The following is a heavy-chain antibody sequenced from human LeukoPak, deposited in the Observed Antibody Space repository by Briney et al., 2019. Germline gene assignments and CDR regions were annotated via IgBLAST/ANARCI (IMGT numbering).Heavy chain of an antibody. D-gene: IGHD3-3*01. Sequence: PSETLSLTCAVYGGSFSGYYWSWIRQPPGKGLEWIGEINDSGSTNYNPSLKSRVTISVDTSKNQFSLKLSSVTAADTAVYYCAREGGFLEWLSDNWFDPWGQGTLVTVSS. V-gene: IGHV4-34*01. CDR1: GGSFSGYY. CDR2: INDSGST. J-gene: IGHJ5*02. CDR3: AREGGFLEWLSDNWFDP.